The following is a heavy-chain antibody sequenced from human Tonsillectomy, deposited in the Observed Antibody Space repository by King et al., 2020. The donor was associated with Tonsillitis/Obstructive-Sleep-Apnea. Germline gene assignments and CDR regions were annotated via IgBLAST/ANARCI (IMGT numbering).Heavy chain of an antibody. D-gene: IGHD2-2*01. V-gene: IGHV3-30*18. CDR1: GFTFSSYS. J-gene: IGHJ6*02. CDR2: ISYDGSNK. Sequence: VQLVESGGGVVQPGRSLRLSCAASGFTFSSYSMHWVRQAPGKGLEWVAVISYDGSNKYYADSVKGRFTISRDNSKNTLYLQMNSLRAEDTAVYYCAKDSSTSSPYYYYGMDVWGQGTTVTVSS. CDR3: AKDSSTSSPYYYYGMDV.